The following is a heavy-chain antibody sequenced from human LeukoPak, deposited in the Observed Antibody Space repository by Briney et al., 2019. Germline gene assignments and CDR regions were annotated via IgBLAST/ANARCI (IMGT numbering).Heavy chain of an antibody. D-gene: IGHD2-2*01. CDR1: GFTFSSYA. Sequence: PGRSLRLSCAASGFTFSSYAMPWVRQAPGKGLEWVAVISYDGSNKYYADSVKGRFTISRDNSKNTLYLQMNSLRAEDTAVYYCARGEGYCSSTSCYGGFDYWGQGTLVTVSS. CDR3: ARGEGYCSSTSCYGGFDY. J-gene: IGHJ4*02. CDR2: ISYDGSNK. V-gene: IGHV3-30*01.